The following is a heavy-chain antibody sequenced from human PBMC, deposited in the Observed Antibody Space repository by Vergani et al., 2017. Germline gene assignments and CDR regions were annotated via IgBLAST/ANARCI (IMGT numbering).Heavy chain of an antibody. D-gene: IGHD4-23*01. CDR1: GGSISSSSYY. CDR3: ARLGTVVTLRFDY. CDR2: IYYSGNT. J-gene: IGHJ4*02. Sequence: QLQLQESGPGLVKPSETLSLTCTVSGGSISSSSYYWGWIRQPPGKGLEWIGSIYYSGNTYYNPSLKSRVTISVDTSKNQFSLKLSSVTAADTAMYYCARLGTVVTLRFDYWGQGTLVTVSS. V-gene: IGHV4-39*01.